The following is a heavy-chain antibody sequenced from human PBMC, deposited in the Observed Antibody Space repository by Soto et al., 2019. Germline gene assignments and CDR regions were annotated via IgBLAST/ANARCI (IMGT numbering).Heavy chain of an antibody. Sequence: GGSLRLSCAASGFTFSSYWMHWVRQAPGKGLVWVSRINSDGSSTSYADSVKGRFTISRDNAKNTLYLQMNSLRAEDTAVYYCASEWVEVSAMNDPEVGAFDIWGQGTMVTVSS. J-gene: IGHJ3*02. V-gene: IGHV3-74*01. CDR3: ASEWVEVSAMNDPEVGAFDI. CDR2: INSDGSST. D-gene: IGHD2-8*01. CDR1: GFTFSSYW.